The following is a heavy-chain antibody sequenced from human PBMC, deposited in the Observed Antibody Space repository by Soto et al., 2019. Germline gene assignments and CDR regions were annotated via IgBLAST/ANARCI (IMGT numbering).Heavy chain of an antibody. CDR1: GYTFTSYG. Sequence: QVQLVQSGAEVKKPGASVKVSCKASGYTFTSYGISWVRQAPGQGREWMGWISAYNGNTNYAQKLQGRDTMTTDTSKRTAYMELRSLRSDDTAVYSCEGTMGRGVITLHFDYWGQGTLVTVSS. CDR3: EGTMGRGVITLHFDY. CDR2: ISAYNGNT. D-gene: IGHD3-10*01. J-gene: IGHJ4*02. V-gene: IGHV1-18*01.